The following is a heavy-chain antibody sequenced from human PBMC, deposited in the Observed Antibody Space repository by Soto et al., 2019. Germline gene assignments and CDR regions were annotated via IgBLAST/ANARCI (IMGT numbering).Heavy chain of an antibody. CDR2: INHSGST. CDR1: GGSFSGYY. Sequence: SETLSLTCAVYGGSFSGYYWSWIRQPPGKGLEWFGEINHSGSTNYNPSLKSRVTISVDTSKNQFSLKLSSVTAADTAVYYCARIRGGILAKTRPDPAQYSYYGMDVWGQGTTVT. J-gene: IGHJ6*02. V-gene: IGHV4-34*01. CDR3: ARIRGGILAKTRPDPAQYSYYGMDV. D-gene: IGHD3-3*02.